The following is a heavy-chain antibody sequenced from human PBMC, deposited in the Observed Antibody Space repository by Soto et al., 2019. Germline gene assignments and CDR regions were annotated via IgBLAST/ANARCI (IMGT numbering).Heavy chain of an antibody. J-gene: IGHJ4*02. CDR3: AKGAVMPDS. V-gene: IGHV3-48*03. CDR1: GFTFSTYE. Sequence: GGSLRLSCAASGFTFSTYEMIWVRQAPGKGLEWISYISRSGSPIYYADSVKGRFTISRDNSKNTLYLQMNSLRAEDTAVYYCAKGAVMPDSWGQGTLVTVSS. D-gene: IGHD3-16*01. CDR2: ISRSGSPI.